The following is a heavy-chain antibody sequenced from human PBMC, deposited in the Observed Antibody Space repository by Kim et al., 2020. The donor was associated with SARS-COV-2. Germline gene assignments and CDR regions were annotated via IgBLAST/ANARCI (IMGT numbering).Heavy chain of an antibody. V-gene: IGHV3-23*01. Sequence: GGSLRLSCAASGFTFSSYAMSWVRQAPGKGLEWVSAISGSGGSTYYADSVKGRFTISRDNSKNTLYLQMNSLRAEDTAVYYCATSRVALGYCSGGSCYSIFDYWGQGTLVTISS. CDR1: GFTFSSYA. CDR3: ATSRVALGYCSGGSCYSIFDY. D-gene: IGHD2-15*01. CDR2: ISGSGGST. J-gene: IGHJ4*02.